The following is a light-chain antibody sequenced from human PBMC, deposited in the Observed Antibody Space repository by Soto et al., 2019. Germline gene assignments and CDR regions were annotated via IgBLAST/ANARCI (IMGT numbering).Light chain of an antibody. J-gene: IGLJ2*01. CDR2: AVS. CDR3: SSYTTSSTVI. Sequence: QSVLTQPASVSGSPGQSITISCTGTSSDVGDHNYVSWYQQQQGKAPKLMIYAVSNRPSGVSNRSSGSKSGNTASLTISGLQAEDEADYYCSSYTTSSTVIFGGGTKVTVL. V-gene: IGLV2-14*03. CDR1: SSDVGDHNY.